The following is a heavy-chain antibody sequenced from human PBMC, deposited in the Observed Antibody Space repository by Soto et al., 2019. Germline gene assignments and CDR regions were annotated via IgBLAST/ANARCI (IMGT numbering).Heavy chain of an antibody. CDR3: ARGSTAMAPFDYYYYGMDV. CDR2: IIPIFGTA. V-gene: IGHV1-69*13. J-gene: IGHJ6*02. Sequence: SVKVSCKASGGTFSSYAISWVRQAPGQGLEWMGGIIPIFGTANYAQKFQGRVTITADESTSTAYMELSSLRSEDTAVYYCARGSTAMAPFDYYYYGMDVWGQGTTVTVSS. CDR1: GGTFSSYA. D-gene: IGHD5-18*01.